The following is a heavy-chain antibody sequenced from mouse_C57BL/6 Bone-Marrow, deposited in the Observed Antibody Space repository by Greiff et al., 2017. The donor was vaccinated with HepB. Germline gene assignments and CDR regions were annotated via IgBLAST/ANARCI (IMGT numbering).Heavy chain of an antibody. CDR3: ARPIYYYGSSYGYYYAMDY. D-gene: IGHD1-1*01. CDR2: ISNGGGST. J-gene: IGHJ4*01. CDR1: GFTFSDYY. V-gene: IGHV5-12*01. Sequence: EVKVVESGGGLVQPGGSLKLSCAASGFTFSDYYMYWVRQTPEKRLEWVAYISNGGGSTYYPDTVKGRFTISRDNAKNTLYLQMSRLKSEDTAMYYCARPIYYYGSSYGYYYAMDYWGQGTSVTVSS.